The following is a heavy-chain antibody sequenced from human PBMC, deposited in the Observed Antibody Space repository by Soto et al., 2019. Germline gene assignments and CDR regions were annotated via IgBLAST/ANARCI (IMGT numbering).Heavy chain of an antibody. V-gene: IGHV1-69*04. CDR1: GGTFSSYA. Sequence: QVQLVQSGAEVKKPGSSVKVSCKASGGTFSSYAITWVRQAPGQGLEWMGRIIPILGIENYAQKFQDRVTLTADKSTSTVYMELSSLRSEDTAVYYCARDRSSDPNYYYYMDVWGKGTTVTVSS. CDR2: IIPILGIE. D-gene: IGHD6-19*01. J-gene: IGHJ6*03. CDR3: ARDRSSDPNYYYYMDV.